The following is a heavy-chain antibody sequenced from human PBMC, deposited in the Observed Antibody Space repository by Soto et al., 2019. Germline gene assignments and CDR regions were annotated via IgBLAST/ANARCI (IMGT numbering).Heavy chain of an antibody. CDR2: IYHSGST. V-gene: IGHV4-30-2*01. Sequence: SETLSLTCAVSGGSISSGGYSWSWIRQPPGKGLEWIGYIYHSGSTYYNPSLKSRVTISVDRSKNQFSLKLSSVTAADTAVYYCASGRYCSSTSCYALGGMDVWGQGTTVTVSS. J-gene: IGHJ6*02. D-gene: IGHD2-2*01. CDR1: GGSISSGGYS. CDR3: ASGRYCSSTSCYALGGMDV.